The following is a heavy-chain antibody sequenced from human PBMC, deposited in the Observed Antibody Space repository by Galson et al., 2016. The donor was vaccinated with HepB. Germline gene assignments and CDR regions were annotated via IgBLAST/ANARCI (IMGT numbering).Heavy chain of an antibody. CDR1: GYTFTDYY. J-gene: IGHJ6*03. CDR2: INPNSGAI. D-gene: IGHD4-17*01. V-gene: IGHV1-2*02. CDR3: ARPKWTVTNVDYYHYYYMDV. Sequence: SVKVSCKASGYTFTDYYIHWVRQAPGQGLEWMGWINPNSGAINYAHKFQGGVTMTRDTSISTAYMELSRLRSNDTAVYYCARPKWTVTNVDYYHYYYMDVWGKGTTVTVSS.